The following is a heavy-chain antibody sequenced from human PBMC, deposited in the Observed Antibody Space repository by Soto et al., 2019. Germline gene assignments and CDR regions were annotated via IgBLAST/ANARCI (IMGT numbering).Heavy chain of an antibody. CDR3: VSRRDCGGDCHFDY. D-gene: IGHD2-21*02. CDR2: IIPIFGTA. J-gene: IGHJ4*02. V-gene: IGHV1-69*01. Sequence: QVQLVQSGAEVKKPGSSVKVSCKASGGTFSSYAISWVRQAPGQGLEWMGGIIPIFGTANYAQKFQGRVTITADESRSTAYMELSSLRSEDTAAYYCVSRRDCGGDCHFDYWGQGTLVTVSS. CDR1: GGTFSSYA.